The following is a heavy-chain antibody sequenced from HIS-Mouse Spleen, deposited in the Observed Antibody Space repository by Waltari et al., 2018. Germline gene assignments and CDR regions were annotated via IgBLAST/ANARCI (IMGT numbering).Heavy chain of an antibody. V-gene: IGHV4-38-2*02. CDR2: IYHSGST. CDR1: GYSISSGYY. Sequence: QVQLQESGPGLVKPSETLSLTCTVSGYSISSGYYWGWIRQPPGKGLEWIGSIYHSGSTYYNPSLKSRVTISVDTSKNQFSLKLSSVTAADTDVYYCARVKTWGQGTLVTVSS. CDR3: ARVKT. J-gene: IGHJ5*02.